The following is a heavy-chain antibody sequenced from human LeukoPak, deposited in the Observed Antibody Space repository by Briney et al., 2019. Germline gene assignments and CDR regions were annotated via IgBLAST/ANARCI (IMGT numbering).Heavy chain of an antibody. V-gene: IGHV3-48*04. CDR2: ISSSSSTI. D-gene: IGHD2-2*01. CDR3: ARIYCSSTSCYYGMDV. Sequence: PGGSLRLSCAASGFTFSSYSMNWVRQAPGKGLEWVSYISSSSSTIYYADSVKGRFTISRDNAKNSLYLQMNSLRAEDTAVYYCARIYCSSTSCYYGMDVWGQGTTVTVSS. CDR1: GFTFSSYS. J-gene: IGHJ6*02.